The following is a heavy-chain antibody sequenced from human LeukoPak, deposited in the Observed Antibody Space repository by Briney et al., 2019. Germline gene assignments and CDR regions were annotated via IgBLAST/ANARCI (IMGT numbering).Heavy chain of an antibody. V-gene: IGHV4-59*01. J-gene: IGHJ5*02. Sequence: SETLSLTCTVSGGSISSYYWSWIRQPPGKGLEWIGYIYYSGSTNYNPSLKSRVTISVDTSKNQFSLKLSSVTAADTAVYYCARGAYNWFDPWGQETLVTVSS. CDR3: ARGAYNWFDP. CDR2: IYYSGST. CDR1: GGSISSYY.